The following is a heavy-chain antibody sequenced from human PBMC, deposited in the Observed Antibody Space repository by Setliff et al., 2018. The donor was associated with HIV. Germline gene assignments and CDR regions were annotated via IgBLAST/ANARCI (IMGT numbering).Heavy chain of an antibody. J-gene: IGHJ2*01. CDR1: GFTFSSYS. V-gene: IGHV3-66*01. CDR3: VRDFKWLNWFFDL. CDR2: IYSGGST. Sequence: PGGSLRLSCAASGFTFSSYSMNWVRQAPGKGLEWVSVIYSGGSTYYADSVKGRFTVSRDNAKYSLYLQMNNLRTEDTAVYYCVRDFKWLNWFFDLWGRGTLVTVSS. D-gene: IGHD5-12*01.